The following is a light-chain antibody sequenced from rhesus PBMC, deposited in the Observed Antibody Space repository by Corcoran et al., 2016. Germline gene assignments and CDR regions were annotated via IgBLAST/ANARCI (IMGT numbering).Light chain of an antibody. V-gene: IGKV1-32*02. J-gene: IGKJ2*01. CDR3: QQGDRHPYS. CDR1: QAINSY. Sequence: DIQMSQSPSSLSASVGDRITITCRASQAINSYLNWYQQIPGKAPKLLIYYADTLTSGGPSRFSGTGSGTEFRLTISSLQPEDFATYFCQQGDRHPYSFGQGTKVEI. CDR2: YAD.